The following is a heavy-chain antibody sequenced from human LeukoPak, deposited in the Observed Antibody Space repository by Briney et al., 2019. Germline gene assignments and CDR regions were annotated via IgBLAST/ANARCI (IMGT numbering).Heavy chain of an antibody. V-gene: IGHV1-2*02. D-gene: IGHD5-18*01. CDR3: ARARRKDTAMVASDY. CDR2: INPNSGGT. Sequence: GASVKVSCKASGYTFTGYYMHWVRQAPGQGLEWMGWINPNSGGTNYAQKFQGRVTMTRDTSISTAYMELSRLRSDDTAVYYCARARRKDTAMVASDYWGQGNLVTVSS. J-gene: IGHJ4*02. CDR1: GYTFTGYY.